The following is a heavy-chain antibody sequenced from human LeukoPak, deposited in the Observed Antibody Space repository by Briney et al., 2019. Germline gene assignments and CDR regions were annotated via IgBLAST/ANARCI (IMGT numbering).Heavy chain of an antibody. V-gene: IGHV3-23*01. CDR1: GFTFSTYA. Sequence: GGSLRLSCAVSGFTFSTYAMSWVRQAPGKGLEWVSAISGSGGSTYYADSVKGRFTISRDNSKNTLYLQMNSLRAEDTAVYYCAKDVYGDYSPYFDYWGQGTLVTVSS. CDR3: AKDVYGDYSPYFDY. CDR2: ISGSGGST. D-gene: IGHD4-17*01. J-gene: IGHJ4*02.